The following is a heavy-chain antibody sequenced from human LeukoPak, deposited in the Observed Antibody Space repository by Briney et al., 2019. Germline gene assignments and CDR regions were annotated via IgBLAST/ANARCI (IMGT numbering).Heavy chain of an antibody. J-gene: IGHJ4*02. CDR1: GFTFSSYW. D-gene: IGHD3-10*01. CDR2: INSDGSST. Sequence: PGRSLRLSCAASGFTFSSYWMHWVRQAPGKGLVWVSRINSDGSSTSYADSVKGRFTIPRDNAKNTLYLQMNSLRAEDTAVYYCARDITSITMVPWGQGTLVTVSS. V-gene: IGHV3-74*01. CDR3: ARDITSITMVP.